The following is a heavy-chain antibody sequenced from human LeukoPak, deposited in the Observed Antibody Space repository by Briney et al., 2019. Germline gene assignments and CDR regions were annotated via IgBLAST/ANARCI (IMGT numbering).Heavy chain of an antibody. J-gene: IGHJ4*02. CDR2: ISSSSSYI. V-gene: IGHV3-21*01. CDR3: ARESDANDY. Sequence: GGSLRLSCADSGFTFSSYSMNWVRQAPGKGLEWVSSISSSSSYIYYADSVQGRFTISRDNAKNSLYLQMNSLRAEDTAVYYCARESDANDYWGQGTLVTVSS. CDR1: GFTFSSYS.